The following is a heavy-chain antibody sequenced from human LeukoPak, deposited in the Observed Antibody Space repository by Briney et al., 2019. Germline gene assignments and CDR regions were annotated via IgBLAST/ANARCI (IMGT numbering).Heavy chain of an antibody. Sequence: GGSLRLSCAASGFTFSSYSMNWVRQAPGKGLEWVSSISSSSSYIYYADSVKGRFTISRDNSKNTLYLQMNSLRAEDTAVYYCAKDPTYYYDSSGYYWETYYFDYWGQGTLVTVSS. D-gene: IGHD3-22*01. J-gene: IGHJ4*02. CDR2: ISSSSSYI. CDR1: GFTFSSYS. V-gene: IGHV3-21*04. CDR3: AKDPTYYYDSSGYYWETYYFDY.